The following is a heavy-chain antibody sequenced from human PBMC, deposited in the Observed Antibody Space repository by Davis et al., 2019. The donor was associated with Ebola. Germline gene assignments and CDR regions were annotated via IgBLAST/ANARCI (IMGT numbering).Heavy chain of an antibody. D-gene: IGHD6-19*01. CDR3: ARDERIAVAGTDY. Sequence: ASVKVSCKTSGYTFTTSDIHWVRQATGQGLEWMGWMNPSSGNTGLAQKFQGRVTMTTDTSTSTAYMELRSLRSDDTAVYYCARDERIAVAGTDYWGQGTLVTVSS. V-gene: IGHV1-8*01. J-gene: IGHJ4*02. CDR1: GYTFTTSD. CDR2: MNPSSGNT.